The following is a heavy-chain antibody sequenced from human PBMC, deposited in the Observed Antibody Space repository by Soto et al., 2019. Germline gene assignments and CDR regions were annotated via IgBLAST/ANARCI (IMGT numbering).Heavy chain of an antibody. J-gene: IGHJ4*02. CDR2: INKSGGST. V-gene: IGHV3-23*01. Sequence: TGGSLRLSCAASGFTFSTFAVSWVRQAPGKGLEWVSTINKSGGSTYYADSVKGRFTISRDNSKNMLFLQINGLRAEDTAVYYCAKDPPTTGTTFDYWGRGTLVTVSS. CDR3: AKDPPTTGTTFDY. CDR1: GFTFSTFA. D-gene: IGHD1-1*01.